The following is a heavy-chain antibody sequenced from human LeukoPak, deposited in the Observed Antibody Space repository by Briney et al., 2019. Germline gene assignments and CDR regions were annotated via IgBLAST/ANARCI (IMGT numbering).Heavy chain of an antibody. CDR2: ISGSGDST. CDR1: GFTFSSYA. J-gene: IGHJ4*02. D-gene: IGHD5-18*01. Sequence: GGSLRLSCAASGFTFSSYAMSWVRQAPGKGLEWVSVISGSGDSTYHADSVKGRFTISRDNSNNTLYLQMNSLRAEDTAVYYCAKAPRLGYPFDYWGQGTLVTVSS. V-gene: IGHV3-23*01. CDR3: AKAPRLGYPFDY.